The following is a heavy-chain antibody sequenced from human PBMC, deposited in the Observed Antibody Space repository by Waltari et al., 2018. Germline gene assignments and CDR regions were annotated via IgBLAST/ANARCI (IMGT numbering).Heavy chain of an antibody. CDR1: GFLVSENG. CDR3: ALNTVTVPFPY. D-gene: IGHD4-17*01. Sequence: EVEVVESGGGFIQPGGSLRLDCAVSGFLVSENGVIWGRQAPGKGLEWVSIVYAPGDAHYANDVKGRFTSSRDISTNTVFLHMSGLRDEDTAVYYCALNTVTVPFPYWGRGTLVTVSS. J-gene: IGHJ4*02. CDR2: VYAPGDA. V-gene: IGHV3-53*01.